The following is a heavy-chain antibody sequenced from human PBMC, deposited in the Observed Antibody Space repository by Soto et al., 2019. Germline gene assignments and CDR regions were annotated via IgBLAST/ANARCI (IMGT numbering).Heavy chain of an antibody. J-gene: IGHJ5*02. D-gene: IGHD2-21*02. CDR2: IYYSGST. CDR1: GGSISSYY. Sequence: QVQLQESGPGLVKPSETLSLTCTVSGGSISSYYWSWLRQPQGQGLEWIGYIYYSGSTNYNPSLKSRVTISVDTSKHQVALKLSSVTAADTAVYYCARCVVTALNWFDPWGQGTLVTVSS. V-gene: IGHV4-59*01. CDR3: ARCVVTALNWFDP.